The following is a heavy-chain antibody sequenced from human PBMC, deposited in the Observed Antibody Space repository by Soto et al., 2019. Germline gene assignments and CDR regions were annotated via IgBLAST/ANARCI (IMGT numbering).Heavy chain of an antibody. CDR1: GFTFSSYW. CDR2: IKQDGSEK. CDR3: ARVPRLNDAFDI. J-gene: IGHJ3*02. Sequence: GVSLRLSFAASGFTFSSYWMSWVRQAPGKGLEWVANIKQDGSEKYYVDSVKGRFTISRDNAKNSLYLQMNSLRAEDTAVYYCARVPRLNDAFDIWGQGTMVTVSS. V-gene: IGHV3-7*01.